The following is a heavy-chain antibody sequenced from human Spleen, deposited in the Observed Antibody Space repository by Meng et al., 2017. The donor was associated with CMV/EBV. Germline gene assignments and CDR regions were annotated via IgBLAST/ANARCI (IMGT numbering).Heavy chain of an antibody. D-gene: IGHD2-2*01. Sequence: GESLKISCKGSGYSFTSYWIGWVRQTPGKGLEWMGIIYPGDSDTRYSQSFQGQVTISADKSISTAYLQWSSLKASDTAMYYCARALGYCSSTSCPPGLGFDYWGQGTLVTVSS. J-gene: IGHJ4*02. CDR1: GYSFTSYW. V-gene: IGHV5-51*01. CDR3: ARALGYCSSTSCPPGLGFDY. CDR2: IYPGDSDT.